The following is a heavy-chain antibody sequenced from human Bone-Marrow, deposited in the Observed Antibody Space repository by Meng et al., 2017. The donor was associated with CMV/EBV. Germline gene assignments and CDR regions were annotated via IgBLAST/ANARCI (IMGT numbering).Heavy chain of an antibody. CDR2: IRYDGSNK. V-gene: IGHV3-30*02. Sequence: GESLKISCAASGFTFDDYAMHWVRQAPGKGLEWVAFIRYDGSNKYYADSVKGRFTISRDNSKNTLYLQMNSLRAEDTAVYYCAKIAASDYWGQGTLVTVSS. CDR1: GFTFDDYA. D-gene: IGHD6-25*01. CDR3: AKIAASDY. J-gene: IGHJ4*02.